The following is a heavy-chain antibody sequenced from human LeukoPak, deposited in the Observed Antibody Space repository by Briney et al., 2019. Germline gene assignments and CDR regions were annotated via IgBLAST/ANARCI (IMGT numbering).Heavy chain of an antibody. CDR2: IYYSGST. V-gene: IGHV4-4*07. D-gene: IGHD2-2*01. CDR1: GGSTSSYY. Sequence: PSETLSLTCTVSGGSTSSYYWSWIRQPAGKGLEWIGSIYYSGSTYYNPSLKSRVTISVDTSKNQFSLKLSSVTAADTAVYYCARDPMGVVVPAAMAWFDPWGQGTLVTVSS. J-gene: IGHJ5*02. CDR3: ARDPMGVVVPAAMAWFDP.